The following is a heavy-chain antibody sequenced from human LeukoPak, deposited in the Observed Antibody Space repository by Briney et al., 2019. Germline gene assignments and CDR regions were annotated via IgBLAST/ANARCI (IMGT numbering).Heavy chain of an antibody. Sequence: ASVKVSCKASGYTFTSYGVNWVRQAPGQGLEWMGWINTNPGNPTYAQGLTGRFVFSLDTSVSTAYLQISSLQAEDSAVYYCARKIPFVVVMDVWGQGTTVTVSS. J-gene: IGHJ6*02. CDR3: ARKIPFVVVMDV. CDR1: GYTFTSYG. D-gene: IGHD2-2*01. V-gene: IGHV7-4-1*02. CDR2: INTNPGNP.